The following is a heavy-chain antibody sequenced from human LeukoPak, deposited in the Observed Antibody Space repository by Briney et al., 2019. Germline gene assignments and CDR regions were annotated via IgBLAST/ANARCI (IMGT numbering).Heavy chain of an antibody. CDR2: INPNSGGT. D-gene: IGHD2-15*01. V-gene: IGHV1-2*04. CDR3: ARTRILRIGEVDYYYYGMDV. Sequence: ASVKVSCKASGYTFTGYYMHWVRQAPGQGLEWMGWINPNSGGTNYAQKFQGWVTMTRDTSISTAYMELSRLRSDDTAVYYCARTRILRIGEVDYYYYGMDVWGQGTTVTVSS. J-gene: IGHJ6*02. CDR1: GYTFTGYY.